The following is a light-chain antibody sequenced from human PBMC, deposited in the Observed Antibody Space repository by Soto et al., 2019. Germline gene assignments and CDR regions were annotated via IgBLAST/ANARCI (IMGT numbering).Light chain of an antibody. J-gene: IGKJ5*01. CDR3: QQYNNWPLLIT. Sequence: EIVMTQSPATLSVSPGERATLSCRASQSVSSNLAWYQQKPGQAPRLLIYGASTRATGIPARFSGSGSWTEFTLTISSLQSEDFAVYYCQQYNNWPLLITFGQGTRLEIK. CDR1: QSVSSN. V-gene: IGKV3-15*01. CDR2: GAS.